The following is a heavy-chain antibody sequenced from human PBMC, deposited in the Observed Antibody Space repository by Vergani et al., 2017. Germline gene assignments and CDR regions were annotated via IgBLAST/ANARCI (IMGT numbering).Heavy chain of an antibody. CDR2: IYYSGST. V-gene: IGHV4-59*12. D-gene: IGHD7-27*01. Sequence: QVQLQESGPGLVKPSETLSLTCTVSGGSISSYYWSWIRQPPGKGLEWIGYIYYSGSTNYNPSLKSRVTISVDTSKNQFSLKLSSVTAADTAVYYCARVQTGVLGYFDYWGQGTLVTVSS. CDR1: GGSISSYY. CDR3: ARVQTGVLGYFDY. J-gene: IGHJ4*02.